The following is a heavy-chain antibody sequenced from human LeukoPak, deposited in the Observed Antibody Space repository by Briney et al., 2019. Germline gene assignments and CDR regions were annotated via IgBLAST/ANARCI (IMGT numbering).Heavy chain of an antibody. CDR3: ARVHWYFDF. V-gene: IGHV3-21*03. CDR2: ISPNGGTT. J-gene: IGHJ2*01. D-gene: IGHD4/OR15-4a*01. CDR1: GFTFSSYG. Sequence: PGGSLRLSCPASGFTFSSYGMHWVRQAPGKGLEWVSFISPNGGTTYYADSVKGRFTISRDNTKNSLYLQLDSLRVEDTAVYYCARVHWYFDFWGRGTLVTVSS.